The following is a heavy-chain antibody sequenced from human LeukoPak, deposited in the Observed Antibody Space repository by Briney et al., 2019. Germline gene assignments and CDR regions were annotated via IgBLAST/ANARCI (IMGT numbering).Heavy chain of an antibody. D-gene: IGHD3-10*01. CDR3: ARGSLWFGELLSPYGMDV. V-gene: IGHV1-69*13. Sequence: PRASVKVSCKASGGTFSSYAISWVRQAPGQGLEWMGGIIPIFGTANYAQKFQGRVTITADESTSTAYKELSSLRSEDTAVYYCARGSLWFGELLSPYGMDVWGQGTTVTVSS. J-gene: IGHJ6*02. CDR1: GGTFSSYA. CDR2: IIPIFGTA.